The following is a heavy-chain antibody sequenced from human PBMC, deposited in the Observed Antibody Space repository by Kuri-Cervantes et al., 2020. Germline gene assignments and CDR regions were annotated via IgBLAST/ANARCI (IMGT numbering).Heavy chain of an antibody. CDR3: ARQGCSSTSCYAFDY. CDR2: IYPGDSDT. J-gene: IGHJ4*02. V-gene: IGHV5-51*01. Sequence: GGSLRLSCTVSGGSVSSGSYYWSLIRQPPGKGQEWMGIIYPGDSDTRYRPSFQGQVTISADKSISTAYLQWSSLKASDTTMYYCARQGCSSTSCYAFDYWCQGTLVTVSS. CDR1: GGSVSSGSYYW. D-gene: IGHD2-2*01.